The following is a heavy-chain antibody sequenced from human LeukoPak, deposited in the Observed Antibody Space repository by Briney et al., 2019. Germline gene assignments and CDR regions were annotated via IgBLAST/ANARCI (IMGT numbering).Heavy chain of an antibody. J-gene: IGHJ4*02. Sequence: GGSLRLSCAASGFTFSSYEMNRVRQAPGKGLEWVSYISSSGSTIYYADSVKGRFTISRDNAKNSLYLQMNSLRAEDTAVYYCARGGWYGSLGFDYWGQGTLVTVSS. V-gene: IGHV3-48*03. CDR3: ARGGWYGSLGFDY. CDR1: GFTFSSYE. D-gene: IGHD6-19*01. CDR2: ISSSGSTI.